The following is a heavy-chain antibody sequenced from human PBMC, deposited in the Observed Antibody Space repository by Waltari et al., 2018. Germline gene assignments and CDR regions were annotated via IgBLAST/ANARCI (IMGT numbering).Heavy chain of an antibody. J-gene: IGHJ4*02. CDR1: GFTFSNYA. CDR3: ARDECTGGDCYSHFHY. Sequence: EVHLLESGGGLIRPGGSLRLSCAASGFTFSNYAMRWVRQAPGSSLSWVSGIINNGASSFSADSVKGRFTISRDNSKNTLYLQMENLRGEDTAVYYCARDECTGGDCYSHFHYWGQGTLVTVSS. V-gene: IGHV3-23*01. D-gene: IGHD2-21*02. CDR2: IINNGASS.